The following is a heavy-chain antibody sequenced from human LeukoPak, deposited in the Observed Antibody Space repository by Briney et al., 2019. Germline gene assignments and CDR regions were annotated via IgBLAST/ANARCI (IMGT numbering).Heavy chain of an antibody. CDR2: MNPNTGNR. J-gene: IGHJ4*02. CDR1: GYTFTTYE. Sequence: GASVKVSCKAFGYTFTTYEINWVRQATGQGLEWMGWMNPNTGNRGYAQKFQGRITMTRNTSISTAYMELSSLRSDDTAVYYCARAPLEGSGSALSGDYWGQGTLVTVSA. CDR3: ARAPLEGSGSALSGDY. D-gene: IGHD3-10*01. V-gene: IGHV1-8*01.